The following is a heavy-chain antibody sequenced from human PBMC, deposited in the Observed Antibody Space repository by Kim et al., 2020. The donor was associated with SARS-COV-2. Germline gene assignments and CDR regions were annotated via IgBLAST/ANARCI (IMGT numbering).Heavy chain of an antibody. V-gene: IGHV3-23*01. J-gene: IGHJ4*02. CDR2: TSDSGDTT. Sequence: GGSLRLSCVASGFTFSTYAMTWVRQAPGKGLEWVSFTSDSGDTTNYADSVKGRFTISRDNSNNTLYLQMNSLKVEDTAVYYCAKENIAKAGLSFDYWGQGTLVTVSS. CDR3: AKENIAKAGLSFDY. CDR1: GFTFSTYA. D-gene: IGHD6-13*01.